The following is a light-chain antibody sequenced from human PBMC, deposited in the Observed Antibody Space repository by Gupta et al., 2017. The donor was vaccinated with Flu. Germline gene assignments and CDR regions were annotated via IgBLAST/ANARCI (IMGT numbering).Light chain of an antibody. CDR2: EVS. J-gene: IGLJ1*01. V-gene: IGLV2-14*01. CDR1: SREVGGYNY. CDR3: SSYTSSSTMV. Sequence: SITIPCTGTSREVGGYNYVSWYQQHPGKAPKLMIYEVSNRPSGVSNRFSGSKSGNTASLTISGLQAEDEADYYCSSYTSSSTMVFGTGPKVTVL.